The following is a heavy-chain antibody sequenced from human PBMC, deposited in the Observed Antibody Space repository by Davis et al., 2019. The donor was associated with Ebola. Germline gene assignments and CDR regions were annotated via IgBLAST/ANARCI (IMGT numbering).Heavy chain of an antibody. D-gene: IGHD3-10*01. V-gene: IGHV3-15*07. CDR2: IRSKTNGGII. J-gene: IGHJ4*02. CDR1: GFSFNEAW. Sequence: GESLKISCAASGFSFNEAWTWMNSVRQAPGKGLDWVGRIRSKTNGGIIDYAAFVEGRFIISRDDSKNTLFLQINSLRTEDTAVYYCSTDPARGYWGQGTLVNVSS. CDR3: STDPARGY.